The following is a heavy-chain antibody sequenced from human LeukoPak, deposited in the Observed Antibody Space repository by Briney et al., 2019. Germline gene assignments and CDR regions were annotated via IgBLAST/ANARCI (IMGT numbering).Heavy chain of an antibody. Sequence: NPGGSLRLSCAASGFTFNDCSMNWVRHAPGKGLEWGSSISSGSSHIYYADSVKGRFTISRDNAKTSLYLQMNSLRAEDTAVYYCARKVFSGSWQTSVGLDYWGQGTLVTVSS. J-gene: IGHJ4*02. CDR2: ISSGSSHI. D-gene: IGHD2-15*01. CDR3: ARKVFSGSWQTSVGLDY. CDR1: GFTFNDCS. V-gene: IGHV3-21*01.